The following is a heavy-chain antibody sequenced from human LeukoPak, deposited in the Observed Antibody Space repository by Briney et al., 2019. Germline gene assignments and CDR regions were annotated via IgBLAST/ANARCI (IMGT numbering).Heavy chain of an antibody. Sequence: SETLSLTCTVSGGSISSYYWSWIRQPPGKGLEWIGYIYYSGSTNYNPSLKSRVTISVDTSKNQFSLKLSSVTAADTAVYYCASGPPRGYSYGYDYWGQGTLVTVSS. V-gene: IGHV4-59*01. CDR3: ASGPPRGYSYGYDY. D-gene: IGHD5-18*01. J-gene: IGHJ4*02. CDR2: IYYSGST. CDR1: GGSISSYY.